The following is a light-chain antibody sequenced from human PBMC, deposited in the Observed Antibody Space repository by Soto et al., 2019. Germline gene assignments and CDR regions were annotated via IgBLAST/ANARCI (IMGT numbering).Light chain of an antibody. J-gene: IGLJ2*01. CDR2: EGS. CDR1: SSDVGSYNL. Sequence: QSALTQPASVSGSPGQSITISCTGTSSDVGSYNLVSWYQQHPGKAPKLMIYEGSKRPSGVSNRFSGYKSGNTASLTISGLQAEDVADYYCCSYAGSSTFVVFGRGTQLTVL. CDR3: CSYAGSSTFVV. V-gene: IGLV2-23*01.